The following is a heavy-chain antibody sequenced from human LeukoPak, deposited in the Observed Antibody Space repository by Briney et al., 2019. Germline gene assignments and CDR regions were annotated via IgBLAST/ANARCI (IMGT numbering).Heavy chain of an antibody. CDR1: GGSVSPYY. CDR3: ARHAYQLLNP. D-gene: IGHD2-2*01. Sequence: KPSETLSLTCTVSGGSVSPYYWSWIRQPPGKGLEWIGYIYYTGSGSTSHNPSLKSRVTISVDTSKNQFSLNLNSVTAADTAVYYCARHAYQLLNPWGQGTLVTVSS. CDR2: IYYTGSGST. J-gene: IGHJ5*02. V-gene: IGHV4-59*08.